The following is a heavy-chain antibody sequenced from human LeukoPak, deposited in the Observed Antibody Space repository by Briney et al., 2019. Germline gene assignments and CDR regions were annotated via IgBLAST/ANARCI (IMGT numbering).Heavy chain of an antibody. CDR2: IYDGGKT. J-gene: IGHJ4*02. V-gene: IGHV3-53*01. D-gene: IGHD5-24*01. Sequence: GGSLRLSCAASGFTFRTYWMSWVRQAPGKGLEWVSIIYDGGKTYYADSVKGRFTISRDNFKNTLYLQMNNLRAEDTAVYFCGKDGADVKNYGIQYWGQGTLVTVSS. CDR3: GKDGADVKNYGIQY. CDR1: GFTFRTYW.